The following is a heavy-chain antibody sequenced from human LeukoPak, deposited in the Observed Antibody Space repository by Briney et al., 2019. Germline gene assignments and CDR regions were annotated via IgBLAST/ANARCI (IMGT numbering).Heavy chain of an antibody. J-gene: IGHJ4*02. D-gene: IGHD3-22*01. CDR2: IIPILGIA. Sequence: SVKVSCKASGGTFSSYAISWVRQAPGQGLEWMGRIIPILGIANYAQKFQGRVTITADKSTSTAYMELSNLRSEDTAVYYCARDYDMIVPPDSDYWGQGTLVTVSS. CDR3: ARDYDMIVPPDSDY. CDR1: GGTFSSYA. V-gene: IGHV1-69*04.